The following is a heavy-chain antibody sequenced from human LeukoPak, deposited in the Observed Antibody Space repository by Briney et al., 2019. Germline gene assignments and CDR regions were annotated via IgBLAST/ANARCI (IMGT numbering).Heavy chain of an antibody. J-gene: IGHJ4*02. CDR3: ARETSVTTGGGLFDY. Sequence: GGSLRLSCAASGFTVSSNYMSCVRQAPGKGLEWVSFIYSGGSTYYADSVKGRFTISRDNSKNTLYLQMNSLRAEDTAVYYCARETSVTTGGGLFDYWGQGTLVTVSS. CDR2: IYSGGST. CDR1: GFTVSSNY. V-gene: IGHV3-66*02. D-gene: IGHD4-11*01.